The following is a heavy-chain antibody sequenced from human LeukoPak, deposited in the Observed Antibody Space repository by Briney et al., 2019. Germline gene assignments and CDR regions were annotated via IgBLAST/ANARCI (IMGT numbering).Heavy chain of an antibody. D-gene: IGHD2-2*02. CDR2: IYTSGST. CDR3: ARDLYCSSTSCYKRGYYYYYMDV. J-gene: IGHJ6*03. V-gene: IGHV4-4*07. CDR1: GGSISSYY. Sequence: SETLSLTCTVSGGSISSYYWSWIRQPAGKGLEWIGRIYTSGSTNYNPSLKSRVTMSVDTSKNQFSLKLSSVTAADTAVYYCARDLYCSSTSCYKRGYYYYYMDVRGKGTTVTVSS.